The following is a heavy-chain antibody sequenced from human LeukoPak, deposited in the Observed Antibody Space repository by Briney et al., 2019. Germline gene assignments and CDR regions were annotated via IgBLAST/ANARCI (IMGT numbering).Heavy chain of an antibody. V-gene: IGHV3-23*01. CDR2: ISGSGDST. CDR1: GFTFSSYA. Sequence: GGSLRLSCAASGFTFSSYAMNWVRQAPEKGLEWVSAISGSGDSTRSADSVEGRFTISRDNSKNTLYLQMNSLRAEDTAIYYCAKDHVDWGSSFDCWGQGTLVTVSS. D-gene: IGHD3/OR15-3a*01. CDR3: AKDHVDWGSSFDC. J-gene: IGHJ4*02.